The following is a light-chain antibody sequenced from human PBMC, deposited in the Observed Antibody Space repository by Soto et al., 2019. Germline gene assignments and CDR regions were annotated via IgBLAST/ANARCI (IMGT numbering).Light chain of an antibody. CDR2: EAS. V-gene: IGKV3-20*01. J-gene: IGKJ5*01. CDR1: QSVYSNH. Sequence: EIVLPQSPGSLSLSPGERATLSCRASQSVYSNHLAWYQQKPAQAPRLLIYEASTRAAGIPDRFSGSGSGTDFTLAISRLEPEDVAVYYCQQYSGSPPTTFGQGTRLEI. CDR3: QQYSGSPPTT.